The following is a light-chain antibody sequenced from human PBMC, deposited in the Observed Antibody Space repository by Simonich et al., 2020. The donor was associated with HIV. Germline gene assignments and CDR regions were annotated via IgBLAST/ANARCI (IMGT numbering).Light chain of an antibody. V-gene: IGKV3D-11*02. CDR2: DAS. CDR1: QSVSSY. Sequence: EIVLTQSPATLSLSPGERATLSCRASQSVSSYLAWYQQKPGQAPRLLIYDASNRATGIPARFSGSGPGTDFTLTISSLEPEDFAVYYCQQYDNWPPLFGPGTKVDI. CDR3: QQYDNWPPL. J-gene: IGKJ3*01.